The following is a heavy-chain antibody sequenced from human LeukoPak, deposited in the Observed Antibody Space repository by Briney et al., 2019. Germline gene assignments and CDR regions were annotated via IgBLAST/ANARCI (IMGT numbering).Heavy chain of an antibody. CDR2: ISSSSSYI. V-gene: IGHV3-21*04. J-gene: IGHJ4*02. Sequence: GGSLRLSCAASGFTFSSYSMNWVRQAPGKGLEWVSSISSSSSYIYYADSVKGRFTISRDNAKNSLYLQMNSLRAEDSAVYYCAKDKELRFLEWLLWGQGTLVTVSS. D-gene: IGHD3-3*01. CDR3: AKDKELRFLEWLL. CDR1: GFTFSSYS.